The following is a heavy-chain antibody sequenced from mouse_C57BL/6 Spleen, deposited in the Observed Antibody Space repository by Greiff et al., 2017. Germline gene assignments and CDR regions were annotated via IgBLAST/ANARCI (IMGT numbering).Heavy chain of an antibody. J-gene: IGHJ3*01. D-gene: IGHD2-3*01. CDR2: IRNKANNHAT. V-gene: IGHV6-6*01. CDR1: GFTFSDAW. Sequence: EVNVVESGGGLVQPGGSMKLSCAASGFTFSDAWMDWVRQSPEKGLEWVAEIRNKANNHATYYAESVKGRFTISRDDSKSSVYLQMNSLRAEDTGIYYCTRRGYYPAWFAYWGQGTLVTVSA. CDR3: TRRGYYPAWFAY.